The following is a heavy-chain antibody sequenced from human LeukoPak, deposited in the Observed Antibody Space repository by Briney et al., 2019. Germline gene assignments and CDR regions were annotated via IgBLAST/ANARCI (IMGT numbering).Heavy chain of an antibody. V-gene: IGHV4-39*01. CDR2: MFYRGST. CDR1: GVSISTSTNY. D-gene: IGHD1-26*01. CDR3: ARQGGWGGAASLIEF. Sequence: SETLSLTCSVSGVSISTSTNYWAWIRHPPGKGLEWSGSMFYRGSTYYNPSLRSRVTISVDTSKNQFSLKLSSVTASDTAIFYCARQGGWGGAASLIEFWGQGTLVTVSS. J-gene: IGHJ4*02.